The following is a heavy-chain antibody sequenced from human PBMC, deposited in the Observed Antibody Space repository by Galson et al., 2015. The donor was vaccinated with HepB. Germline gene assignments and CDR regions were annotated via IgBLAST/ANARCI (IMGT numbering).Heavy chain of an antibody. CDR2: ISYDGSNK. J-gene: IGHJ6*03. D-gene: IGHD2-15*01. V-gene: IGHV3-30-3*01. CDR3: ARIYSLHMDV. Sequence: SLRLSCAASGFTFSSYAMHWVRQAPGKGLEWVAVISYDGSNKYYADSVKGRFTISRDNAKNSLFLQMNSLRAEDTAVYYCARIYSLHMDVWGKGTTVTVSS. CDR1: GFTFSSYA.